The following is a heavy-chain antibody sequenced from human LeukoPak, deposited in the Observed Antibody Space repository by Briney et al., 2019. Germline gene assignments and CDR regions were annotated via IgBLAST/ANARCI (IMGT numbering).Heavy chain of an antibody. J-gene: IGHJ4*02. Sequence: GGSLRLSCAASGFTVNSNYMSWVRQAPGKGLEWVSVIYSGGSTYYADSVKGRFTISRDNSKNTLYLQMNSLRAEDTAVYYCAKSAYDYGDYDYYFDYWGQGTLVTVSS. D-gene: IGHD4-17*01. V-gene: IGHV3-53*01. CDR1: GFTVNSNY. CDR2: IYSGGST. CDR3: AKSAYDYGDYDYYFDY.